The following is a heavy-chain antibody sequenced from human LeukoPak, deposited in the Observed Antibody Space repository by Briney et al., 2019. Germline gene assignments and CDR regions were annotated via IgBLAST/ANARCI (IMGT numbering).Heavy chain of an antibody. Sequence: SETLSLTCTVSGGSISSYYWSWIRQPPGKGLEWIGYIYYSGSTYYNPSLKSRVTISVDTSKNQFSLKLSSVTAADTAVYYCARLYTYESYWYFDLWGRGTPVTVSS. CDR3: ARLYTYESYWYFDL. D-gene: IGHD5-18*01. V-gene: IGHV4-59*08. CDR2: IYYSGST. J-gene: IGHJ2*01. CDR1: GGSISSYY.